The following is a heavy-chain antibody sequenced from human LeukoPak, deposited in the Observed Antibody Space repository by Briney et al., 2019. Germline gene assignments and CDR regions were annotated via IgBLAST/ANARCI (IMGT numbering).Heavy chain of an antibody. J-gene: IGHJ4*02. CDR3: ARGLYSSTTYYFDY. V-gene: IGHV3-7*03. CDR1: GFTFSSYW. Sequence: GGSLRLSCAASGFTFSSYWMSWVRQAPGKGLEWVANINKDGSEKYYVDSVKGRFTISRDNAKNSLYLQMNSLRAEDTAVYFCARGLYSSTTYYFDYWGQGTLVTVSS. D-gene: IGHD6-13*01. CDR2: INKDGSEK.